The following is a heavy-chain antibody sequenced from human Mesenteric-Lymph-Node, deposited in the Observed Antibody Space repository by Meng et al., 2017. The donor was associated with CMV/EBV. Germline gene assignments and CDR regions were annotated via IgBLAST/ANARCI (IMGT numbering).Heavy chain of an antibody. J-gene: IGHJ6*02. D-gene: IGHD3-22*01. CDR1: GFSFSTSW. CDR3: ARAIYFYDSSNYYKGGGMDV. V-gene: IGHV3-74*01. CDR2: VNSDGSST. Sequence: GESLKISCAASGFSFSTSWMHWVRQAPGKGLVWVSRVNSDGSSTTYADSVKGRFTISRDNAKNTLYLQMNSLRAEDTAVYYCARAIYFYDSSNYYKGGGMDVWGQGTTVTVSS.